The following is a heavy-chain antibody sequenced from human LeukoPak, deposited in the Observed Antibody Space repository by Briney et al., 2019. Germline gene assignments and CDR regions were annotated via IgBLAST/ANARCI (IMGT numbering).Heavy chain of an antibody. CDR2: IYSSGST. J-gene: IGHJ3*02. CDR3: ARYGGDYSNAFDI. D-gene: IGHD2-21*01. CDR1: GDSISSYY. V-gene: IGHV4-59*01. Sequence: SEALSLTCTVSGDSISSYYWSWIRQPPGKGLEWIGYIYSSGSTNYNPSLKSRVTMSVDTSKNQFSLKLSSVTAADTAVYYCARYGGDYSNAFDIWGQGTMVTVSS.